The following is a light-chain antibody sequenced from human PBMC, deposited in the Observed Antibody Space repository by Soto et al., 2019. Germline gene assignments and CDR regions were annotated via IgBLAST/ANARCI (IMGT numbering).Light chain of an antibody. CDR3: QHYNSYSEA. Sequence: DIHMTQSHSTLSGSVGYRVTITCRASQTISSWLAWYQQKPGKAPKLLIYKASTLKSGVPSRFSGSGSGTEFTLTISSLQPDDFATYYCQHYNSYSEAFGQGTKVDIK. J-gene: IGKJ1*01. V-gene: IGKV1-5*03. CDR2: KAS. CDR1: QTISSW.